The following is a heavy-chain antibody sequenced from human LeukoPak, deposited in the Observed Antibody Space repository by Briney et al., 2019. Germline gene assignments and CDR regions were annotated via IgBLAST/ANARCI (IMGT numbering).Heavy chain of an antibody. CDR1: GYTFTSYG. CDR3: ARDRGYYGSGSPNNWFDP. J-gene: IGHJ5*02. Sequence: ASVKVSCKASGYTFTSYGISWVRQAPGQGLEWMGWISAYNGNTNYAQKLQGRVTMTTDTSTSTAYMELRSLRSDDTAVYYCARDRGYYGSGSPNNWFDPWGQGTLVTVSS. V-gene: IGHV1-18*01. CDR2: ISAYNGNT. D-gene: IGHD3-10*01.